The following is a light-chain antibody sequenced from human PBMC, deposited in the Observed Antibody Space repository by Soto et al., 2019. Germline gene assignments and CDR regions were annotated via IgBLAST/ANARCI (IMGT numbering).Light chain of an antibody. J-gene: IGKJ1*01. CDR2: GAS. V-gene: IGKV1-39*01. Sequence: IQLTQSPSSLSASVGDIVTITFCASQGITSYLAWYQQKPGKAPNLLIYGASTLQSGVPSRFSGSRSGPDFTLTISSLQPEDFATYYCQQSYSSPPTFGQGTKVDIK. CDR1: QGITSY. CDR3: QQSYSSPPT.